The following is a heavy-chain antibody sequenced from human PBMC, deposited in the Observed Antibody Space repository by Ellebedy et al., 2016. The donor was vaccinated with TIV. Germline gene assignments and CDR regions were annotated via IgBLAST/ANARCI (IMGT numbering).Heavy chain of an antibody. D-gene: IGHD2-15*01. V-gene: IGHV1-69*13. CDR3: AREFQAATPYFDY. J-gene: IGHJ4*02. CDR2: IIPIFGTA. CDR1: GGTFSSYA. Sequence: SVKVSCXASGGTFSSYAISWVRQAPGQGLEWMGGIIPIFGTANYAQKFQGRVTITADESTSTAYMELSSLRSEDTAVYYCAREFQAATPYFDYWGQGTLVTVSS.